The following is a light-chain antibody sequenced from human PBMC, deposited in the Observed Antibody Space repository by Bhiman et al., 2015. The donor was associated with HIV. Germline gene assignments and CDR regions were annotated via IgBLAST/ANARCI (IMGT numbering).Light chain of an antibody. V-gene: IGLV2-8*01. CDR3: SSYGGTTNWGA. CDR2: EVN. J-gene: IGLJ2*01. Sequence: QSALTQPPSASGSPGQSVTISCTGTSSDVGGYNYVSWYQQHPGKAPKLMIYEVNKRPSGVPARFSGSKSGNTASLTVSGLQDEDEADYYCSSYGGTTNWGAFGGGTKLTVL. CDR1: SSDVGGYNY.